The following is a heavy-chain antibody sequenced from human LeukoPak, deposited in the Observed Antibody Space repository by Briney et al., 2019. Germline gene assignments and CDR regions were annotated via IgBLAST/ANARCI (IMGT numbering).Heavy chain of an antibody. Sequence: GGSLRLSCAASGFTFSSYAMSWVRQAPGKGLEWVSAISGSGGSTYYADSVKDRFTISRDNSKNTLYLQMNSLRAEDTAVYYCAKDRYCSSTSCYSYYYYYMDVWGKGTTVTVSS. D-gene: IGHD2-2*01. J-gene: IGHJ6*03. V-gene: IGHV3-23*01. CDR3: AKDRYCSSTSCYSYYYYYMDV. CDR1: GFTFSSYA. CDR2: ISGSGGST.